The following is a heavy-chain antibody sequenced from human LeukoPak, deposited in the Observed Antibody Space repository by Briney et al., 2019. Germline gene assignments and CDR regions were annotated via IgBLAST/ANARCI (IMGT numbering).Heavy chain of an antibody. D-gene: IGHD3-22*01. Sequence: GGSLRLSCAASGFTFSSYSMNWVRQAPGKGLEWVSSISSSSSYIYYADSVKGRFTISRDNAKNSLYLQMNSLRAEDTAVYYCARAPGYYYDSSGYYADYWGQGTLVTVSS. J-gene: IGHJ4*02. CDR1: GFTFSSYS. V-gene: IGHV3-21*01. CDR2: ISSSSSYI. CDR3: ARAPGYYYDSSGYYADY.